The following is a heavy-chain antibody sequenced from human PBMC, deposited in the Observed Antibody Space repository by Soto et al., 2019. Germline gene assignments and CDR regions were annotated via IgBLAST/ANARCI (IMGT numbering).Heavy chain of an antibody. V-gene: IGHV4-59*01. D-gene: IGHD3-10*02. CDR2: IDYIGNT. CDR1: DGSIGSDY. J-gene: IGHJ5*02. CDR3: ARMFDNYVNGNWFDP. Sequence: QVQLQESGPGLVKPSETLSLTCTVSDGSIGSDYWSWIRQPPGKGLEWLRNIDYIGNTNYNPSLMSRVTMSIDTSKNRCSLKLASVTTADTAVYYCARMFDNYVNGNWFDPWGQGTLVTVSS.